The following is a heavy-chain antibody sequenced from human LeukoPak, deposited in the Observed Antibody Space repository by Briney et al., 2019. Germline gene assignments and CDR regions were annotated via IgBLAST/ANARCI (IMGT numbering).Heavy chain of an antibody. CDR3: ARYRVITNDYFDS. Sequence: GGSLSLLYAASGFTYGDYYMTCMRQARGKGLVGVSYINKSRNTIKEADSVKGRFAISRDNAQNSLFLQMKSLRAEDTAVYYCARYRVITNDYFDSWGQGTLVTVSS. V-gene: IGHV3-11*01. CDR1: GFTYGDYY. CDR2: INKSRNTI. J-gene: IGHJ4*02. D-gene: IGHD3-16*01.